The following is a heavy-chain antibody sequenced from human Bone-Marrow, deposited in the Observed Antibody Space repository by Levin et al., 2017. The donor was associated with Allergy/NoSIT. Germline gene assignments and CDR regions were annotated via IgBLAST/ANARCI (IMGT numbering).Heavy chain of an antibody. CDR2: MNQDGSEK. V-gene: IGHV3-7*01. D-gene: IGHD6-19*01. J-gene: IGHJ4*02. CDR3: ARDGSGWSVY. Sequence: PGESLKISCAASGFTFSSHWMSWVRQAPGKGLEWVANMNQDGSEKYYVDSVKGRFTISRDNTKDSLYLQMNSLRAEDTAMYYCARDGSGWSVYWGQGTLVTVSS. CDR1: GFTFSSHW.